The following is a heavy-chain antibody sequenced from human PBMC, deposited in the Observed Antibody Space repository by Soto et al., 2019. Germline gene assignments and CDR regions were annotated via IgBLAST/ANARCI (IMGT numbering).Heavy chain of an antibody. D-gene: IGHD6-13*01. CDR2: ISYDGSNK. Sequence: QVQLVESGGGGVQPGRSLRLSCAASGFTFSSYGMHWVRQAPGKGLEWVAVISYDGSNKYYADSVKGRFTISRDNSKNVVARPMSSLRAGDSAVYCCARDHVVPSAGTCFDCWGQGPLVT. CDR1: GFTFSSYG. CDR3: ARDHVVPSAGTCFDC. V-gene: IGHV3-30*03. J-gene: IGHJ4*02.